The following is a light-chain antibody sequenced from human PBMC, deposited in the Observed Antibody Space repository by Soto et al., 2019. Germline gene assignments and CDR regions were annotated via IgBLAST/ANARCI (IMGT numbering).Light chain of an antibody. CDR2: DAS. J-gene: IGKJ3*01. Sequence: EIVLTQSPATLSLSPRERATLSCRASQSVSSYLAWYQQKPGQAPRLLIYDASNRATGIPARFSGSGSGTDFTLTISSLAPEDFAVYYCQQRSNWPPVFTFGPGTKVDIK. CDR1: QSVSSY. CDR3: QQRSNWPPVFT. V-gene: IGKV3-11*01.